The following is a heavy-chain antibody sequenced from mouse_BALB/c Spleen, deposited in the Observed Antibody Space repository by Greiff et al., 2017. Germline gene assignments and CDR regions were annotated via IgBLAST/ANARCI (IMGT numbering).Heavy chain of an antibody. CDR3: ARVTTVVATEGSMDY. J-gene: IGHJ4*01. CDR2: VSSGGSYT. D-gene: IGHD1-1*01. CDR1: GFTFSSYA. V-gene: IGHV5-9-4*01. Sequence: EVQRVESGGGLVKPGGSLKLSCAASGFTFSSYAMSWGRQSPGKRLEWGAEVSSGGSYTYYPDTVTGRFTISRDNAKNTLYLEMSSLRSEDTAMYDCARVTTVVATEGSMDYWGQGTSVTVSS.